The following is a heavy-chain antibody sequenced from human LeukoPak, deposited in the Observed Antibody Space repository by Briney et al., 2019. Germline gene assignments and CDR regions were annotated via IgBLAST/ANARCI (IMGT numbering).Heavy chain of an antibody. Sequence: GGSLRLSCAASGFALSSYAMSWVRQAPGKGLEWVSAISGSGGSTYYADSVKGRLTISRDNSKNTLYLQMNSLRAEDTAVYYCAKDRRLCGGDCYSPGPFDYWGQGTLVTVSS. CDR3: AKDRRLCGGDCYSPGPFDY. V-gene: IGHV3-23*01. J-gene: IGHJ4*02. D-gene: IGHD2-21*02. CDR2: ISGSGGST. CDR1: GFALSSYA.